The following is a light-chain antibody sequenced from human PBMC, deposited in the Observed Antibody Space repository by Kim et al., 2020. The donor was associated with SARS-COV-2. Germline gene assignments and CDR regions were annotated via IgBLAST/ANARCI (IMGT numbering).Light chain of an antibody. J-gene: IGLJ1*01. CDR2: QDS. CDR3: QAWDSSTYYV. V-gene: IGLV3-1*01. CDR1: KLGDKY. Sequence: VTPGQKAGITCSGDKLGDKYDCWYQQKQGQSPVLVIYQDSKRPSGSPERFSGSNAGDTATLTISGTQAMDEADYYCQAWDSSTYYVFGTGTKVTVL.